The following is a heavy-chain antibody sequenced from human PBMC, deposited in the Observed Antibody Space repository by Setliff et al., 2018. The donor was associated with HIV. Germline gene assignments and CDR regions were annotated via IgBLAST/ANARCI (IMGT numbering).Heavy chain of an antibody. CDR2: IYSNGNT. CDR1: GDSMSRHY. Sequence: PSETLSLTCTVSGDSMSRHYWSWIRQPPGKGLEFIGNIYSNGNTKYNPSLKSRVIMSVDMSNHQVSLRLSSVTAADTAVYYCARGSDASGYYPIYYYYGMDVWGQGTTVTVSS. CDR3: ARGSDASGYYPIYYYYGMDV. D-gene: IGHD3-22*01. J-gene: IGHJ6*02. V-gene: IGHV4-59*08.